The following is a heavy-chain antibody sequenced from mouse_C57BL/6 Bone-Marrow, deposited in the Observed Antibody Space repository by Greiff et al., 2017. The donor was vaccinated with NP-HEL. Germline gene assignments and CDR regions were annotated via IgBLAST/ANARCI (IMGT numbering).Heavy chain of an antibody. CDR3: TTTAYHYYGSSYGFAY. V-gene: IGHV14-4*01. Sequence: VQLKESGAELVRPGASVKLSCTASGFNIKDDYMHWVKQRPEQGLEWIGWIDPENGDTKYASKFQGKATITADTSSNTAYLQLSSLTSEDTAVYYCTTTAYHYYGSSYGFAYWGQGTLVTVSA. CDR2: IDPENGDT. D-gene: IGHD1-1*01. J-gene: IGHJ3*01. CDR1: GFNIKDDY.